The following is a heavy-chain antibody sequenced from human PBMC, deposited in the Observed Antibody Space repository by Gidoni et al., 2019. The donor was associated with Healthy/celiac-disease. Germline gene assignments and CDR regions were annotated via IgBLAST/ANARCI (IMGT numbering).Heavy chain of an antibody. CDR3: ARSSYGDSPSPAFDI. D-gene: IGHD4-17*01. CDR2: INPSGGST. Sequence: QVQLVPSGAEVEKPGDSVMVSCQASGYTFTSYYMHWVRQAPGQGLEWMGIINPSGGSTSYAQKFQGRVTMTRDTSTSTVYMELSSLRSEDTAVYYCARSSYGDSPSPAFDIWGQGTMVTVSS. J-gene: IGHJ3*02. V-gene: IGHV1-46*01. CDR1: GYTFTSYY.